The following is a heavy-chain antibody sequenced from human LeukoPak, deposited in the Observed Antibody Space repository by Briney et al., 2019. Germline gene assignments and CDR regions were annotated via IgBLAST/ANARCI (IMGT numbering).Heavy chain of an antibody. J-gene: IGHJ5*02. CDR1: GGTFSSYA. CDR3: ARGSVAAAGVWFDP. CDR2: IIPILGIA. V-gene: IGHV1-69*04. Sequence: SVKVSCKASGGTFSSYAISWVRQAPGQGLEWMGRIIPILGIANYAQKFQGRVTITADKSTSTAYMELSSLRSGDTAVYYCARGSVAAAGVWFDPWGQGTLVTVSS. D-gene: IGHD6-13*01.